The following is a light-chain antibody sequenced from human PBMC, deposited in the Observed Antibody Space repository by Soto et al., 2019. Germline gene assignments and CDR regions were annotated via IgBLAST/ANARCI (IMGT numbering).Light chain of an antibody. CDR3: SSCTSSDTFV. CDR1: SSDVGGYNC. Sequence: QSVLTQPASVSGSPGQSITVSCTGTSSDVGGYNCVSWYQHYPGKAPKLMIYDVTNRPSGVSYRFSGSKSGNTASLTISGLQAEDEADYYCSSCTSSDTFVFGTGTKVTVL. J-gene: IGLJ1*01. CDR2: DVT. V-gene: IGLV2-14*03.